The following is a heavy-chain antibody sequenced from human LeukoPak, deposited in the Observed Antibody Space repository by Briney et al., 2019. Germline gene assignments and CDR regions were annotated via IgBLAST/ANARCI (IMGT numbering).Heavy chain of an antibody. Sequence: GGSLRLSCAASGFTFSSYAMSWVRQAPGKGLEWVSVIYSGGTTNHADSVKGRFTVSRDNSKNTLYLQMNSLRAEDTAVYFCARGSSRAFDYWGQGTLVTVSS. D-gene: IGHD2-2*01. CDR2: IYSGGTT. CDR3: ARGSSRAFDY. V-gene: IGHV3-53*01. J-gene: IGHJ4*02. CDR1: GFTFSSYA.